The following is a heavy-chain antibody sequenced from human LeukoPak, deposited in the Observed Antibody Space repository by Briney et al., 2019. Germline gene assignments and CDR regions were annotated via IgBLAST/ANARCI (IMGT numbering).Heavy chain of an antibody. CDR2: ISSSSSTI. J-gene: IGHJ4*02. CDR1: GFTFSSYS. D-gene: IGHD2-2*01. V-gene: IGHV3-48*01. CDR3: ARPQRYCSSTSCYYSDY. Sequence: GGSLRLSCAASGFTFSSYSMNWVRQAPGKGLEWVSYISSSSSTIYYADSVKGRFTISRDNAKNSLYLQMNSLRAEDTAVYYCARPQRYCSSTSCYYSDYWGQGTLVTVSS.